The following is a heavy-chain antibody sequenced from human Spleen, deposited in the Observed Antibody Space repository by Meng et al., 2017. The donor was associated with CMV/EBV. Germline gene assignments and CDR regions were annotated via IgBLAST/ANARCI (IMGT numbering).Heavy chain of an antibody. Sequence: GGSLRLSCAASGFTFSTSAMNWVRQAPGKGLEWVSGISGGGGSTYYADSMKGRFTISRDNSKNMLYLQVNSLRAEDTAVYYCASSGDTIMASLDYWGQGTLVTVSS. D-gene: IGHD5-18*01. CDR1: GFTFSTSA. V-gene: IGHV3-23*01. CDR2: ISGGGGST. J-gene: IGHJ4*02. CDR3: ASSGDTIMASLDY.